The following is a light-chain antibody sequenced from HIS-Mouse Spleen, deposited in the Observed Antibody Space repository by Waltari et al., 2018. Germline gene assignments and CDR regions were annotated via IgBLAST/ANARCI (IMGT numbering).Light chain of an antibody. CDR3: CSYAGSSTWV. J-gene: IGLJ3*02. CDR2: EGS. V-gene: IGLV2-23*01. Sequence: QSALTQPASVSGSPGQSITISCPGTTSVVGSYNLFSWYQQHPGKAPKPMIYEGSKRPSGVSNRFSGSKSGNTASLTISGLQAEDEADYYCCSYAGSSTWVFGGGTKLTVL. CDR1: TSVVGSYNL.